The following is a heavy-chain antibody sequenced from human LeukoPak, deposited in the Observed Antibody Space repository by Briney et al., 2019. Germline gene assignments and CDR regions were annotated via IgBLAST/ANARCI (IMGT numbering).Heavy chain of an antibody. Sequence: PGGSLRLSCAASGFTFSSYWMSWVRQAPGKGLEWVANIKQDGSEKYYVDSVKGRFTISRDNAKNSLYLQMNSLRAEDTAVYYCAREGYSSGWYGPYWYFDIWGRGTLVTVSP. V-gene: IGHV3-7*01. CDR1: GFTFSSYW. J-gene: IGHJ2*01. CDR3: AREGYSSGWYGPYWYFDI. D-gene: IGHD6-19*01. CDR2: IKQDGSEK.